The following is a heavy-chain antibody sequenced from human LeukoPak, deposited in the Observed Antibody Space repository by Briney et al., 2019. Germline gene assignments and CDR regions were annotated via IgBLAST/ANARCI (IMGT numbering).Heavy chain of an antibody. CDR2: IHPNNGGV. CDR1: GFTFERYV. J-gene: IGHJ4*02. D-gene: IGHD2-8*01. CDR3: VKDAPNGSVDF. Sequence: HPGGSLRLSCVTSGFTFERYVMHWMRLAPGKGLECVSSIHPNNGGVGHAASVKGRFAISRDNARNSLYLEMTSLRPEDTAVYYCVKDAPNGSVDFWGRGTLVTVSS. V-gene: IGHV3-9*01.